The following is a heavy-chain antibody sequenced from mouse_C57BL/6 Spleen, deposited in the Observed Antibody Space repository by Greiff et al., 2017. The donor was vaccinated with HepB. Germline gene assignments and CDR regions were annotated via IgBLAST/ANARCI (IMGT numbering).Heavy chain of an antibody. Sequence: QVQLQQPGAELVKPGASVKLSCKASGYTFTSYWMHWVKQRPGQGLEWIGMIHPNSGSTNYNEKFKSKATLTVDKSSSTAYMQLSSLTSEDSAVYYCARREYYGSQAWFAYWGQGTLVTVSA. CDR2: IHPNSGST. V-gene: IGHV1-64*01. D-gene: IGHD1-1*01. J-gene: IGHJ3*01. CDR1: GYTFTSYW. CDR3: ARREYYGSQAWFAY.